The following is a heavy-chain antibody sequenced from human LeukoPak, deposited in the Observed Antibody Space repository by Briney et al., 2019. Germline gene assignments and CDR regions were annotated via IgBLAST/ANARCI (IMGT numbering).Heavy chain of an antibody. CDR3: ARGYSVGSENYFDF. CDR2: ISGSGGST. V-gene: IGHV3-23*01. J-gene: IGHJ4*02. CDR1: GFTFSSYA. D-gene: IGHD6-19*01. Sequence: PGGSLRLSCAASGFTFSSYAMSWVRQAPGKGLEWVSAISGSGGSTYYADSVKGRFTISRDNSKNTLYLQMNSLRAEDTAVYYCARGYSVGSENYFDFWGQGTLVTVSS.